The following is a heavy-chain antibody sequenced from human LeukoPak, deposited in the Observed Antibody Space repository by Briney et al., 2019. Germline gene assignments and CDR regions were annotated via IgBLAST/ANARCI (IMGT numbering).Heavy chain of an antibody. CDR2: IKSKTDGGTT. CDR3: ATVYYNYGYHY. V-gene: IGHV3-15*01. CDR1: GFTFSDAW. D-gene: IGHD5-18*01. Sequence: GGSLSLSCAASGFTFSDAWMTWVRQAPGRGLEWVGRIKSKTDGGTTDYAAPVRGRFTISRDDSKTTLYLQMNSLKTEDTAVYYCATVYYNYGYHYWGQGILVTVSS. J-gene: IGHJ4*02.